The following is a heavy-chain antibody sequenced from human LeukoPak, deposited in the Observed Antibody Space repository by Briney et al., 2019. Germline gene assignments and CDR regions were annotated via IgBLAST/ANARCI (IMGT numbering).Heavy chain of an antibody. D-gene: IGHD3-22*01. CDR3: AKGSSGYFFDL. Sequence: PGGSLRLSCAASGFTVSSNYMSWVRQAPGKGLEWVSAISNDGGGTTYADFVKGRFSVSRDNSKNTLFLQMNSLRAEDTALYYCAKGSSGYFFDLWGQGTLVTVSS. J-gene: IGHJ4*02. CDR2: ISNDGGGT. V-gene: IGHV3-23*01. CDR1: GFTVSSNY.